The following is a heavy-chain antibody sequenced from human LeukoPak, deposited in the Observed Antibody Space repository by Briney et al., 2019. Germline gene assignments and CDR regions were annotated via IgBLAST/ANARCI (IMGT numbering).Heavy chain of an antibody. D-gene: IGHD2-8*01. V-gene: IGHV1-69*13. CDR1: GGTFSGYA. CDR3: ASPMVYDTYYYYHGMDV. CDR2: IIPIFGTS. Sequence: SVKVSCKASGGTFSGYATNWVRQAPGQGLEWMGGIIPIFGTSNYAQRFQGRVTISADESTSTAYMELSSLRSEDTAVYYCASPMVYDTYYYYHGMDVWGQGTTVTVSS. J-gene: IGHJ6*02.